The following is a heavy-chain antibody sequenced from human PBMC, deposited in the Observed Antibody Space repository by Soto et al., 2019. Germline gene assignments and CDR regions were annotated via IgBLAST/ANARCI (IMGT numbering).Heavy chain of an antibody. CDR1: GGSISSSSYY. V-gene: IGHV4-39*01. CDR3: ARLGNEQWRARYNRFDP. Sequence: SETMSLSCTVSGGSISSSSYYWGWIRQPPGKGLEWIGSIYYSGSTYYNPSLKSRVTISVDTSKNQFSLKLSSVPAADTAVYYCARLGNEQWRARYNRFDPWGQGTLVTVPS. D-gene: IGHD6-19*01. J-gene: IGHJ5*02. CDR2: IYYSGST.